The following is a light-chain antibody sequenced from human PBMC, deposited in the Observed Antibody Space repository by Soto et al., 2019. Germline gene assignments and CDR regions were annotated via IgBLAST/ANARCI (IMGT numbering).Light chain of an antibody. CDR3: QQYNNWPPLT. CDR1: QSVSSN. J-gene: IGKJ4*02. Sequence: EIVMTQSPATLSVSPGERATLSCRASQSVSSNLAWYQQKPGQAPRLLIYGASTRATGIPARFSGSGFGTECTLTISSLQSEDFAVYYCQQYNNWPPLTFGGGMKVEIK. CDR2: GAS. V-gene: IGKV3-15*01.